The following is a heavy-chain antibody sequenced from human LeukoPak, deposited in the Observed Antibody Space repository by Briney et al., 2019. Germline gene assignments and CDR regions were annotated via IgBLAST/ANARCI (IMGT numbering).Heavy chain of an antibody. V-gene: IGHV3-21*01. CDR1: GFTFSSSS. Sequence: PGGSLRLSCAASGFTFSSSSINWVRQAPGKGLEWVSYISSGSTYIYYADSVKDRFTISRDNDKNSLYLQMNNLRVEDTAVYYCAREAAVETHWGQGTLVTVSS. D-gene: IGHD5-24*01. J-gene: IGHJ4*02. CDR2: ISSGSTYI. CDR3: AREAAVETH.